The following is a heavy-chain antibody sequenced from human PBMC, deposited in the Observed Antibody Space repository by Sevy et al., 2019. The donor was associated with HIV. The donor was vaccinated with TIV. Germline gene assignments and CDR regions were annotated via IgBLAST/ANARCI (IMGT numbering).Heavy chain of an antibody. D-gene: IGHD3-22*01. CDR3: TTEIHYFDRNTGYPEIVPIAY. V-gene: IGHV3-15*07. Sequence: GGSLRLSCAASGFTFTNAWMNWVRQAPGMRLEWVGRIKGKSNGGTTDYAAPVKGRFTISRNDSKHTLYLQTTSLKIDDTAVYYCTTEIHYFDRNTGYPEIVPIAYWGQGRLVTVSS. CDR2: IKGKSNGGTT. CDR1: GFTFTNAW. J-gene: IGHJ4*02.